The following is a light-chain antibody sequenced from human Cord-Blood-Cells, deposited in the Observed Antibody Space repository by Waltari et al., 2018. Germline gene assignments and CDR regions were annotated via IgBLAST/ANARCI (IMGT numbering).Light chain of an antibody. Sequence: QSALTQPASVSGSPGQSITISCTGTSSDVGGYNYVSWYQQHPGKAPTLMIYDVSKRPSGVYNRFSGSKSGNTASLTISGLQAEDEADYYCSSYTSSSTLVFGGGTKLTVL. CDR2: DVS. J-gene: IGLJ2*01. CDR3: SSYTSSSTLV. V-gene: IGLV2-14*01. CDR1: SSDVGGYNY.